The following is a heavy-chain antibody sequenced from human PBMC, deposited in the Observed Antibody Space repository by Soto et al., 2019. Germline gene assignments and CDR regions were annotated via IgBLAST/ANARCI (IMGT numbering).Heavy chain of an antibody. CDR2: IWYDGSNK. Sequence: QVQLVESGGGVVQPGRSLRLSCAASGFTFSSYGMHWVRQAPGKGLEWVAVIWYDGSNKYYADYVKGRFTITRDNSKNRMYVQMNSLRAEDTAVYYCAREGNYCSGGSCYPHFDYWGQGTLVTVSS. J-gene: IGHJ4*02. D-gene: IGHD2-15*01. CDR1: GFTFSSYG. CDR3: AREGNYCSGGSCYPHFDY. V-gene: IGHV3-33*01.